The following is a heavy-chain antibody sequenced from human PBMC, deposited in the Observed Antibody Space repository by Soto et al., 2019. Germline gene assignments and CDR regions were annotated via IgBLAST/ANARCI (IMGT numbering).Heavy chain of an antibody. D-gene: IGHD6-19*01. CDR1: GFTFSSYS. CDR3: ARDNGIAVAGDAFDI. V-gene: IGHV3-21*01. Sequence: PGGSLRLSCAASGFTFSSYSMNWVRQAPGKGLEWVSSISSSSSYIYYADSVKGRFTISRDNAKNSLYLQMNSLRAEDTAVYYCARDNGIAVAGDAFDIWGQGTMVTVSS. CDR2: ISSSSSYI. J-gene: IGHJ3*02.